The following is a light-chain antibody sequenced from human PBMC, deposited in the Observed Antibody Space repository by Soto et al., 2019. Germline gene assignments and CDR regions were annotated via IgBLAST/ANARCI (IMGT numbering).Light chain of an antibody. Sequence: IQLTQSPSSLSVSLGDRVTITCRASQGVRSYLAWFQQRPGKAPKLLIFGASTLQNGVPARFGGGGSGTEFNLTITSLQPEDFATYYCHQVYTYPRTFGQGTKVDIK. CDR2: GAS. CDR1: QGVRSY. J-gene: IGKJ1*01. V-gene: IGKV1-9*01. CDR3: HQVYTYPRT.